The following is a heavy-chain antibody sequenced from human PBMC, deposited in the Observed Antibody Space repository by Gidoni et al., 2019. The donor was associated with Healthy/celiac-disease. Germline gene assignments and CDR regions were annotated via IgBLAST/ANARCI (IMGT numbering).Heavy chain of an antibody. CDR1: GGSFSGYY. CDR2: INHSGST. Sequence: QVQLQQWGAGLLKPSETLSLTCAVYGGSFSGYYWSWIRQPPRKGLEWIGEINHSGSTNYNPSLKSRVTISVDTSKNQFSLKLSSVTAADTAVYYCARGWRGSGPIDYWGQGTLVTVSS. V-gene: IGHV4-34*01. CDR3: ARGWRGSGPIDY. D-gene: IGHD1-1*01. J-gene: IGHJ4*02.